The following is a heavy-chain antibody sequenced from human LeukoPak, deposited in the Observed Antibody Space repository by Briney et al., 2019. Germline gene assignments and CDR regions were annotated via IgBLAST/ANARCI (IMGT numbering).Heavy chain of an antibody. CDR2: ISGSGGST. J-gene: IGHJ3*02. V-gene: IGHV3-23*01. CDR1: GFTFSSYA. D-gene: IGHD2-2*01. CDR3: AKVDLYQLPHAFDI. Sequence: GGSLRLSCAASGFTFSSYAMSWVGQAPGKGLEGVSAISGSGGSTYYADSVKGRLTISRDNSKNTLYLQMNSLRAEDTAVYYCAKVDLYQLPHAFDIWGQGTMVTVSS.